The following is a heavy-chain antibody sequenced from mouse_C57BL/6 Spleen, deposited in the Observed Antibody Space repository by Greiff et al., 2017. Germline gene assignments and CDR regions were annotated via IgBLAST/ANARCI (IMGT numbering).Heavy chain of an antibody. CDR1: GYTFTSYW. D-gene: IGHD1-1*01. J-gene: IGHJ2*01. V-gene: IGHV1-55*01. Sequence: QVQLQQPGAELVKPGASVKMSCKASGYTFTSYWITWVKQRPGQGLEWIGDIYPGSGSTNYNEKFKSKATLTVDTSSSTAYMQPSSLTSEDSAVYYCAREGDYDGRRDDYWGQGTTLTVSS. CDR2: IYPGSGST. CDR3: AREGDYDGRRDDY.